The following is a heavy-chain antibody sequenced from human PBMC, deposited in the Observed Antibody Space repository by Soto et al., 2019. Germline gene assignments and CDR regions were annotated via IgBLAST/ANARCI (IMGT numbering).Heavy chain of an antibody. D-gene: IGHD6-19*01. CDR2: IYHSGST. J-gene: IGHJ6*02. CDR3: ARLIAVAGMTYYYYGMDV. CDR1: GGSISSSNW. V-gene: IGHV4-4*02. Sequence: SETVSLTCAVSGGSISSSNWWSWVRQPPGKGLEWIGEIYHSGSTNYNPSLKSRVTISVDKSKNQFSLKLSSVTAADTAVYYCARLIAVAGMTYYYYGMDVWGQGSTVTVSS.